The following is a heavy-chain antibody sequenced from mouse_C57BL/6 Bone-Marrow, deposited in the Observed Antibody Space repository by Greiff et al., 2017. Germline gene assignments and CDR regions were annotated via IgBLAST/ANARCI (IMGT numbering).Heavy chain of an antibody. CDR3: ARWITTSTGYFEV. CDR1: GYTFTSYW. D-gene: IGHD1-1*01. J-gene: IGHJ1*03. V-gene: IGHV1-7*01. Sequence: QVHVKQSGAELAKPGASVKLSCKASGYTFTSYWMHWVKQRPGQGLEWIGYINPSSGYTKYNQKFKDKATLTADKSSSTAYMQLSSLTYEDSAVYYCARWITTSTGYFEVWGTGTTVTVSS. CDR2: INPSSGYT.